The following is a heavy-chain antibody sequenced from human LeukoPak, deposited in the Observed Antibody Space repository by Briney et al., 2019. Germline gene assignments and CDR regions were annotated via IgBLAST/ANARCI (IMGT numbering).Heavy chain of an antibody. CDR1: GGSFSGYY. Sequence: SETLSLTCAVYGGSFSGYYWSWIRQPPGKGLEWIGEINHSGSSNYNPSLKSRVAISVDTSKNQLSLKLSSVTAADTAVYYCARARDDSRYYYYYYMDVWGKGTTVTASS. J-gene: IGHJ6*03. CDR2: INHSGSS. V-gene: IGHV4-34*01. D-gene: IGHD3-3*01. CDR3: ARARDDSRYYYYYYMDV.